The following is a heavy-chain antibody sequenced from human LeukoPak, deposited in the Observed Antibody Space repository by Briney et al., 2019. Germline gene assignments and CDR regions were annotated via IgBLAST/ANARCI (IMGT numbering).Heavy chain of an antibody. Sequence: ASVKVSCKTSGGTFSSYAISWVRQAPGQGLEWMGWINPNSGGTNYAQKFQGRVTMTRDTSISTAYMELSRLRSDDTAVYYCARSRDKGITGLRWFDPWGQGTLVTVSS. CDR3: ARSRDKGITGLRWFDP. CDR2: INPNSGGT. D-gene: IGHD1-20*01. CDR1: GGTFSSYA. V-gene: IGHV1-2*02. J-gene: IGHJ5*02.